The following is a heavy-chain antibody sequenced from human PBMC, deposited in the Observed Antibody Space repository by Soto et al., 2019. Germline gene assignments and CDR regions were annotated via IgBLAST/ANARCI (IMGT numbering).Heavy chain of an antibody. V-gene: IGHV6-1*01. D-gene: IGHD2-15*01. CDR1: GDSVSSNSAA. CDR3: ARGGVVVVEDYYYYGMDV. Sequence: PSQTLSLTCAISGDSVSSNSAAWNWIRQSPSRGLEWLGRTYYRSKWYNDCAVSVKSRITINPDTSKNQFSLQLNSVTPEDTAVYYCARGGVVVVEDYYYYGMDVWGQGTTVTVSS. J-gene: IGHJ6*02. CDR2: TYYRSKWYN.